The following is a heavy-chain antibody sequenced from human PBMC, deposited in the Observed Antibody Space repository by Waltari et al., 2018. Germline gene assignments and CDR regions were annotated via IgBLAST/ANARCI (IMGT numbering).Heavy chain of an antibody. J-gene: IGHJ6*02. CDR2: ISPYNGDT. Sequence: QAQLVQSGPEVKKPGASVRPSCQDSCYWFTQYGIGWVRQAPGQGLEWMGWISPYNGDTNYAQNLQGRVTVTADTSTGTAHMDLRSLKSEDTAVYYCVRESSGWFAMDVWGQGTTVTVSS. CDR3: VRESSGWFAMDV. D-gene: IGHD6-19*01. V-gene: IGHV1-18*04. CDR1: CYWFTQYG.